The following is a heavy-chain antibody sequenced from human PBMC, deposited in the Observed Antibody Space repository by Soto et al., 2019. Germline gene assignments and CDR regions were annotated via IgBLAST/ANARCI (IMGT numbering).Heavy chain of an antibody. D-gene: IGHD4-17*01. J-gene: IGHJ3*02. Sequence: GASVKVSCKASGYTFTGYYMHWVRQAPGQGLEWMGWINANNGNTNYAQKLQGRVTMTTDTSTSTAYMELRSLRSDDTAVYYCARVNGDYAFDAFDIWGQGTMVTVSS. CDR1: GYTFTGYY. CDR2: INANNGNT. V-gene: IGHV1-18*04. CDR3: ARVNGDYAFDAFDI.